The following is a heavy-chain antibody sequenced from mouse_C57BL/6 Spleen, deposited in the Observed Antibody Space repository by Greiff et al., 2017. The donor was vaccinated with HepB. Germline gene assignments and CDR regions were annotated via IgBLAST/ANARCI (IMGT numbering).Heavy chain of an antibody. D-gene: IGHD1-1*01. V-gene: IGHV3-6*01. CDR2: ISYDGSN. CDR1: GYSITSGYY. J-gene: IGHJ4*01. Sequence: EVQLVESGPGLVKPSQSLSLTCSVTGYSITSGYYWNWIRQFPGNKLEWMGYISYDGSNNYNPSLKNRISITRDTSKNQFFLKLNSVTTEDTATYYCARVDYGSSYGYYAMDYWGQGTSVTVSS. CDR3: ARVDYGSSYGYYAMDY.